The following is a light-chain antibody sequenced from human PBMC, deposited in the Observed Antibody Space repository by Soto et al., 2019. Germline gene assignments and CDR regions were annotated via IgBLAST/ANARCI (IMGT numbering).Light chain of an antibody. Sequence: EIVLTQSPGTLSLSPGERATLSCRASQSVSSSYLAWYQQKPGQAPRLLIYGASSRATGIPDRFSVSGSGTDFTLTISRLEPEDFAVYYCQHYGSSQTFGQGTKVELK. CDR1: QSVSSSY. CDR3: QHYGSSQT. J-gene: IGKJ1*01. V-gene: IGKV3-20*01. CDR2: GAS.